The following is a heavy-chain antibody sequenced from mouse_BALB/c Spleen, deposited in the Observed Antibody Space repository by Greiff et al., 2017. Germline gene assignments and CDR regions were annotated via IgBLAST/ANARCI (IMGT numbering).Heavy chain of an antibody. D-gene: IGHD1-1*01. Sequence: QVQLQQPGAELVKPGASVKMSCKASGYTFTSYWMHWVKQRPGQGLEWIGVIDPSDSYTSYNQKFKGKATLTVDTSSSTAYMQLSSLTSEDSAVYYCTKGYYYGSSYDYYAMDYWGQGTSVTVSS. J-gene: IGHJ4*01. CDR1: GYTFTSYW. V-gene: IGHV1S127*01. CDR2: IDPSDSYT. CDR3: TKGYYYGSSYDYYAMDY.